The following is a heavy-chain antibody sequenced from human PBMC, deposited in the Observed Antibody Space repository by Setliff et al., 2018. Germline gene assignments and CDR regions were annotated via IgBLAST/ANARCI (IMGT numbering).Heavy chain of an antibody. Sequence: SETLSLTCTVSGGSISSHYWSWIRQPPGKGLEWIGSIYYSGSTNYNPSLKSRVTISVDTSKNQFSLKLSSVTAADTAVYYCARAGDYYDSSGYYYYYYYGMDVWGQGTTVTVSS. D-gene: IGHD3-22*01. J-gene: IGHJ6*02. CDR3: ARAGDYYDSSGYYYYYYYGMDV. V-gene: IGHV4-59*11. CDR1: GGSISSHY. CDR2: IYYSGST.